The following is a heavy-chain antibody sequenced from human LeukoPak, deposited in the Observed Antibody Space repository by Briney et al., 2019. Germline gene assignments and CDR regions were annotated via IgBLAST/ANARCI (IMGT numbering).Heavy chain of an antibody. Sequence: ASVTVSCKASGYTFTGYYMHWVRQAPGQGLEWMGWINPNSGGTNYAQKFQGRVTMTRDTSISTAYMELSRLRSDDTAVYYCARVSGYCSGGSCYSKIFVLASFDYWGQGTLVTVSS. V-gene: IGHV1-2*02. D-gene: IGHD2-15*01. CDR3: ARVSGYCSGGSCYSKIFVLASFDY. CDR1: GYTFTGYY. J-gene: IGHJ4*02. CDR2: INPNSGGT.